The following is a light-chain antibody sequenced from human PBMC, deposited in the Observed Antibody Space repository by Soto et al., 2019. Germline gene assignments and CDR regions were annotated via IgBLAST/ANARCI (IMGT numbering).Light chain of an antibody. CDR3: QQYNTYST. Sequence: EIVMTQSPATLSVSPGERATLSCRASQSVFSSLAWYQQKPGQAPRLLIYGAATRATGIPARFSGSGSGTEFTLTISSLQSEDFAVYYCQQYNTYSTFGQGTKLEIK. V-gene: IGKV3-15*01. CDR1: QSVFSS. CDR2: GAA. J-gene: IGKJ2*01.